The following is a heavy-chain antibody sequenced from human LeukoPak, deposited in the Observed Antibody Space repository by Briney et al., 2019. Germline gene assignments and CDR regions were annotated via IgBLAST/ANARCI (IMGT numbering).Heavy chain of an antibody. CDR1: GYTFTSYG. V-gene: IGHV1-18*01. CDR3: AREVRVVVAATDYYYYYGMDV. J-gene: IGHJ6*02. CDR2: ISAYNGNT. Sequence: VASVKVSCKASGYTFTSYGISWLRQAPGPGLEWMGWISAYNGNTNYAQKLQGGVTMTTDTSSSTAYMELRSLRSDDTAVYYCAREVRVVVAATDYYYYYGMDVWGQGTTVTVSS. D-gene: IGHD2-15*01.